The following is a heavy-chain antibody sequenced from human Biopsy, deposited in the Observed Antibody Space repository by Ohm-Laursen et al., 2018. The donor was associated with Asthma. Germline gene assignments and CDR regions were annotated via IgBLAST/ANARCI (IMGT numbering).Heavy chain of an antibody. D-gene: IGHD5-24*01. CDR3: ARHPYNFGGFDY. CDR2: ISPFTGDT. J-gene: IGHJ4*02. Sequence: ASETASCQASGSTFRSYGVSWARQAPGQGLGWLGWISPFTGDTPFGQKFQGRVTMTTDTSTDSAYMELRSLRSEDTAVYYCARHPYNFGGFDYWGQGSLVPVSS. V-gene: IGHV1-18*04. CDR1: GSTFRSYG.